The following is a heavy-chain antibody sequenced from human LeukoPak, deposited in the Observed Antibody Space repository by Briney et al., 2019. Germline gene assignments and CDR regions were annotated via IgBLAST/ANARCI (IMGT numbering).Heavy chain of an antibody. CDR1: GFTFSTYS. J-gene: IGHJ4*02. V-gene: IGHV3-30*03. CDR2: ISYDGSNK. CDR3: ARGGSHERIGYSRYFDY. D-gene: IGHD3-22*01. Sequence: PGWSLRLSCAASGFTFSTYSMNWVRQAPGKGLEWVAVISYDGSNKYYADSVKGRFTISRDNSKNTLYLQMNNLRAEDTAIYYCARGGSHERIGYSRYFDYWGQGTLVAVSS.